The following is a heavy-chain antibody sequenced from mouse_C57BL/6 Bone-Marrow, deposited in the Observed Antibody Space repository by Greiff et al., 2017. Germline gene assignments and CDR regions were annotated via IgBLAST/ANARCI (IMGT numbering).Heavy chain of an antibody. CDR3: ARGGKYGGYYFDY. Sequence: QVQLKQSGAELVKPGASVKMSCKASGYTFTTYPIEWMKQNHGKSLEWIGNFHPYNDDTKYNEKFKGKATLTVEQSSSTGYLELGRLTSDDSAVYYCARGGKYGGYYFDYWGQGTTLTVAS. CDR2: FHPYNDDT. J-gene: IGHJ2*01. D-gene: IGHD2-1*01. CDR1: GYTFTTYP. V-gene: IGHV1-47*01.